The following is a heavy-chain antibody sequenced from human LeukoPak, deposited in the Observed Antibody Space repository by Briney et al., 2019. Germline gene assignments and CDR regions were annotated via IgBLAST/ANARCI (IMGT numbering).Heavy chain of an antibody. D-gene: IGHD3-10*01. CDR3: ANYGSGSSAQY. Sequence: SETLSLTCTVSGGSINSHYWSWIRQPPGKGLEWIGYICYSGSTKYNPSLKSRVTISVDTSTNQFSLRLNSVTAADTAVYYCANYGSGSSAQYWGQGTLVTVSS. V-gene: IGHV4-59*11. J-gene: IGHJ4*02. CDR1: GGSINSHY. CDR2: ICYSGST.